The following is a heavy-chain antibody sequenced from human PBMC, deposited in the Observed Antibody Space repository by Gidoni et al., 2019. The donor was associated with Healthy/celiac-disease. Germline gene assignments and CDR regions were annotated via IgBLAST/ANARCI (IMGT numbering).Heavy chain of an antibody. CDR1: GFTVSSTY. CDR3: ARDLNFYGVFDY. J-gene: IGHJ4*02. V-gene: IGHV3-66*01. CDR2: IYTGVST. D-gene: IGHD4-17*01. Sequence: EVQLVESGGGLVQPGGSLRLSWAAAGFTVSSTYMSWVRPAPGKGLEWVSVIYTGVSTYSADSVKCRFTISRDNSKNTLYLQINSLRAEDTAVYYCARDLNFYGVFDYWGQGTLVTVSS.